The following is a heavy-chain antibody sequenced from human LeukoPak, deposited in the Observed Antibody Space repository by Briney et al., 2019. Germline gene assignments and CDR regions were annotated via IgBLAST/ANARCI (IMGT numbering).Heavy chain of an antibody. V-gene: IGHV3-23*01. CDR1: GFTFSSYA. CDR2: TSGSGGST. CDR3: AKNGGSQCYSHLDS. Sequence: PGGSLRLSCAASGFTFSSYAMSWVRQAPGKGLEWVSGTSGSGGSTYYAGSVKGRFTISRDNSKNTLYRQMNSLRVEDTAVYYCAKNGGSQCYSHLDSWGQGTLVTVSS. D-gene: IGHD2-15*01. J-gene: IGHJ4*02.